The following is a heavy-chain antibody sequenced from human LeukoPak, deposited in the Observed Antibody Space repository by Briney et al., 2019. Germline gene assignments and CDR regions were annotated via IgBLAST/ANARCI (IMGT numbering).Heavy chain of an antibody. CDR3: ASKHYDSSGLDY. CDR2: INWNGGST. Sequence: TGGSLRLSCAASGFTFDDYDMSWVRQAPGKGLEWVSGINWNGGSTGYADSVKGRFTISRDNAKNSLYLQMNSLRAEDTALYYCASKHYDSSGLDYWGQGTLVTVSS. CDR1: GFTFDDYD. V-gene: IGHV3-20*04. D-gene: IGHD3-22*01. J-gene: IGHJ4*02.